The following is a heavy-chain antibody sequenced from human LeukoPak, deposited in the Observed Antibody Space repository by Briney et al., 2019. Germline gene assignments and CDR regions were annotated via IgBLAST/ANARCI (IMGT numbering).Heavy chain of an antibody. CDR3: VRLDYRNFFDY. CDR1: GGSITNNNCY. Sequence: PSKTLSLTCTVSGGSITNNNCYWGWVRQPPGKGLEWIASIYYSGSSYYNPSLKSRVTMSVDTSKNQFSLKLSSVAAADSAVYYCVRLDYRNFFDYWGQGNLVSVSS. V-gene: IGHV4-39*07. J-gene: IGHJ4*02. D-gene: IGHD4-11*01. CDR2: IYYSGSS.